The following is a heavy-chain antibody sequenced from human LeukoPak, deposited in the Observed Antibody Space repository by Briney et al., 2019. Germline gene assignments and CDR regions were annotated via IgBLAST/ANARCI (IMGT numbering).Heavy chain of an antibody. Sequence: GGSLRLSCTASKFTFSNYGMQWVRQAPGKGLEWVAFIWSDGSNDHYADSVKGRFTISRDNSKNTVCLQMNSLRVEDTAVYYCARDPSGSGWSLSDWGQGTPVTVSS. CDR3: ARDPSGSGWSLSD. V-gene: IGHV3-33*08. J-gene: IGHJ4*02. D-gene: IGHD6-19*01. CDR2: IWSDGSND. CDR1: KFTFSNYG.